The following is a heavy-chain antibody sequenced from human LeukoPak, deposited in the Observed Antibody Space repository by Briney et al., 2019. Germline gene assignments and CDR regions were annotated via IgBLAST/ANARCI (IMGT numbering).Heavy chain of an antibody. V-gene: IGHV3-7*01. CDR3: ARGGSPSTKFWSGYLGNYYYMDV. Sequence: SGGSLRLSCAASGFTFSSYWMSWVRQAPGKGLEWVANIKQDGSEKYYVDSVKGRFTISRDNAKSSLYLQMNSLRAEDTAVYYCARGGSPSTKFWSGYLGNYYYMDVWGKGTTVTVSS. CDR1: GFTFSSYW. D-gene: IGHD3-3*01. J-gene: IGHJ6*03. CDR2: IKQDGSEK.